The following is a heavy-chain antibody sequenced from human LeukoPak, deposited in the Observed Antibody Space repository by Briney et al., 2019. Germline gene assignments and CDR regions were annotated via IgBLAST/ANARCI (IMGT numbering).Heavy chain of an antibody. CDR3: AKGETVWFGEFNFDY. CDR1: GFTSSGYD. V-gene: IGHV3-48*03. J-gene: IGHJ4*02. CDR2: ITTSDVAR. D-gene: IGHD3-10*01. Sequence: SGGSLRLSCAASGFTSSGYDMIWVRQAPGKGLEWVSCITTSDVARYYADSVKGRFTISRDNSKNTLYLQMNSLRAEDTAVYYCAKGETVWFGEFNFDYWGQGTLVTVSS.